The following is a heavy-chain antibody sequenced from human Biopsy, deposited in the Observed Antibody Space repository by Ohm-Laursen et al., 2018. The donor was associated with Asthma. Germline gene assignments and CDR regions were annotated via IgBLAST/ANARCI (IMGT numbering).Heavy chain of an antibody. CDR1: GFKFDEYA. CDR3: AKVRSDWVITESFDY. Sequence: SLRLSCAASGFKFDEYAMHWVRQAPGKGLEWVSGISWNSATIGYADSVEGRFTISRDNAKNSVFLHMDSLRPEDTAFYYCAKVRSDWVITESFDYWGQGTLVTVSS. J-gene: IGHJ4*02. V-gene: IGHV3-9*01. CDR2: ISWNSATI. D-gene: IGHD3-22*01.